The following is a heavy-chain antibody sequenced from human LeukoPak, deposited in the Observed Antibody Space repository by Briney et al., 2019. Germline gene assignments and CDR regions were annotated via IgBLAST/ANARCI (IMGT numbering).Heavy chain of an antibody. CDR3: ARVGVDAFDI. V-gene: IGHV3-53*01. Sequence: PSETLSLTCTVSGGSISSSSYYWGWIRQPPGKGLEWVSFIYSGGNTHYSDSVKGRFTISRENAKNSLYLQMNSLRAGDTAVYYCARVGVDAFDIWGQGTMVTVSS. CDR2: IYSGGNT. J-gene: IGHJ3*02. D-gene: IGHD6-13*01. CDR1: GGSISSSSYY.